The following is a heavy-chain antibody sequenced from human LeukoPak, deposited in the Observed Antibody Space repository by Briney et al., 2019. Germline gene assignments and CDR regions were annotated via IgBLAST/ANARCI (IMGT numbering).Heavy chain of an antibody. D-gene: IGHD2-2*03. Sequence: ASVKVSCKASGYTFTGYYIHWVRQAPGQGLEWMGWINPNSGGTNYAQKFQGRVTMTRDTSISTAYVELSRLTSDDTAVYYCATDHLLHGSHWFDPWGQGTLVAVSS. CDR1: GYTFTGYY. J-gene: IGHJ5*02. CDR3: ATDHLLHGSHWFDP. CDR2: INPNSGGT. V-gene: IGHV1-2*02.